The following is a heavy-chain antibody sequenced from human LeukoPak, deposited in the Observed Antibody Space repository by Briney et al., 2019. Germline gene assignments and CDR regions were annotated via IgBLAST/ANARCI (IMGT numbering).Heavy chain of an antibody. J-gene: IGHJ1*01. Sequence: ASVKVSFRSSGYTFTDYYLHWVRQAPGQGLGWVGWINPNSGDTNFAQKFQGRVTMTRDTSINTAYMDLSGLRSDDSAVYYCAREDLYTYPLDFWGQGTLVTVSS. CDR3: AREDLYTYPLDF. CDR1: GYTFTDYY. D-gene: IGHD5-24*01. CDR2: INPNSGDT. V-gene: IGHV1-2*02.